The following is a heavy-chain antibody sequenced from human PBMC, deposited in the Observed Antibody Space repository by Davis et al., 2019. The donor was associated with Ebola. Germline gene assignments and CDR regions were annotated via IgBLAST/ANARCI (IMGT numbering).Heavy chain of an antibody. J-gene: IGHJ3*02. V-gene: IGHV5-51*01. CDR3: ARPKYSSDWSAFDI. Sequence: GESLKISCEVSEHSFTTYWIAWVRQMPGKGLEWMGIIYPGDSNTRYSPSFQGQVTISADKSISTAYLQWSSLKASDTAMYYCARPKYSSDWSAFDIWGQGTMVTVSS. CDR2: IYPGDSNT. D-gene: IGHD6-13*01. CDR1: EHSFTTYW.